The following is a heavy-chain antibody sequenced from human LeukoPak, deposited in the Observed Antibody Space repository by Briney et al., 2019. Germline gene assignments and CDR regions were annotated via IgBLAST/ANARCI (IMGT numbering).Heavy chain of an antibody. CDR3: ARGPNYGVRVDFLVS. Sequence: GGSLRLSCAASGFIFSSHWMTWVRQAPGKGLEWVASIKQSGSEKYYADSVKGRFTVSRDNAKNSLNLQMNSLSAGDTAVYYCARGPNYGVRVDFLVSWGQGTKVTVSS. V-gene: IGHV3-7*01. CDR2: IKQSGSEK. J-gene: IGHJ4*02. D-gene: IGHD4-17*01. CDR1: GFIFSSHW.